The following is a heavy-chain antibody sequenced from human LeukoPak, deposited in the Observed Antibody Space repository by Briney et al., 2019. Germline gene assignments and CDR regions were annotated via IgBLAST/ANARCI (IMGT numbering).Heavy chain of an antibody. CDR2: ISGSGGST. V-gene: IGHV3-23*01. Sequence: GGSLRLSCVGSGFTFSSYAMSWVRQAPGKGLEWISAISGSGGSTYYADSVKGRFTISRDNSKNTLYLQMNSLRAEDTAVYYCAKSRLVSDYWGQGTLVTVSS. CDR1: GFTFSSYA. CDR3: AKSRLVSDY. D-gene: IGHD6-6*01. J-gene: IGHJ4*02.